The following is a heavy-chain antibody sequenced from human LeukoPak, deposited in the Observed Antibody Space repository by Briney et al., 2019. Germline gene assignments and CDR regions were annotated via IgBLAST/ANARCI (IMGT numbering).Heavy chain of an antibody. J-gene: IGHJ3*02. D-gene: IGHD7-27*01. CDR3: AKDEVNWGPQVLGIDI. V-gene: IGHV3-43*01. CDR1: GFTFDDYT. CDR2: ISWDGGST. Sequence: GGSLRLSCAASGFTFDDYTMHWVRQAPGKGLEWVSLISWDGGSTYCAGSVKGRFTISRDNSKNSLYLQMNSLRTEDTALYYCAKDEVNWGPQVLGIDIWGQGTMVTVSS.